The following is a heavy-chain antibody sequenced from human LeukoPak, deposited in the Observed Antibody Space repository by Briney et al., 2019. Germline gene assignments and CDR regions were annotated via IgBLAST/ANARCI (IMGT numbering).Heavy chain of an antibody. Sequence: SETLSLTCTVSGGSISSYYWSWIRQPPGKGLEWIGYIYYSGSTYYNPSLKSRVTISVDTSKNQFSLKLSSVTAADTAVYYCARHRAVAGTDYWGQGTLVTVSS. CDR3: ARHRAVAGTDY. CDR1: GGSISSYY. CDR2: IYYSGST. J-gene: IGHJ4*02. D-gene: IGHD6-19*01. V-gene: IGHV4-59*08.